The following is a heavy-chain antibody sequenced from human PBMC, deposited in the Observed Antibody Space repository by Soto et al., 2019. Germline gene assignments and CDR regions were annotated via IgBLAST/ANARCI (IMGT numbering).Heavy chain of an antibody. Sequence: TSETLSLTCAVYGGSFSGYYWSWIRQPPGKGLEWIGEINHSGSTNYNPSLKSRVTISVDTSKNQFSLKLSSVTAADTAVYYCARIRVRGTNDYWGQGTLVTVSS. V-gene: IGHV4-34*01. D-gene: IGHD1-1*01. CDR2: INHSGST. CDR3: ARIRVRGTNDY. J-gene: IGHJ4*02. CDR1: GGSFSGYY.